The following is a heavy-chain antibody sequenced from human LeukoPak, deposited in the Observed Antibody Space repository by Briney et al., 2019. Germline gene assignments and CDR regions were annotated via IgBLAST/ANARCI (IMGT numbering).Heavy chain of an antibody. Sequence: SETLSLTCTVSGGSISSYYWSWIRQPAGKGLGWIGRIYTSGSTNYNPSLKSRVTMSVDTSKSQFSLKLSSVTAADTAVYYCAREGEESYYDFWSGYYKGENVVGYLDYWGQGTLVTVSS. D-gene: IGHD3-3*01. CDR1: GGSISSYY. V-gene: IGHV4-4*07. CDR2: IYTSGST. J-gene: IGHJ4*02. CDR3: AREGEESYYDFWSGYYKGENVVGYLDY.